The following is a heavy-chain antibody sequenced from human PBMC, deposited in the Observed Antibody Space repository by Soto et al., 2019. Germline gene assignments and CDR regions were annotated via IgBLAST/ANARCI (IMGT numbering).Heavy chain of an antibody. CDR1: GYTFTSYY. CDR2: IYPSDGST. CDR3: CQVFAGDCREDPSGGALYL. D-gene: IGHD3-16*01. Sequence: ASVKVSCKASGYTFTSYYMHWVRQAPGQGLQWMGRIYPSDGSTSYAQKFQGRVTITGDTSTSTAYMELSSLSSEDTAVYYCCQVFAGDCREDPSGGALYLWGQGTRVTIS. J-gene: IGHJ3*01. V-gene: IGHV1-46*01.